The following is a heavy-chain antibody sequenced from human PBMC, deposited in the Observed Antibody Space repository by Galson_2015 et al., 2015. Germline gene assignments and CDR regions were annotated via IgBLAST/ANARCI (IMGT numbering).Heavy chain of an antibody. V-gene: IGHV3-23*01. J-gene: IGHJ4*02. CDR3: ARAYYDSSSYYPRPEY. D-gene: IGHD3-22*01. CDR2: ISGSGGST. CDR1: GFTFSSYA. Sequence: SLRLSCAASGFTFSSYAMSWVRQAPGKVLEWVSAISGSGGSTFYADSVKGRFTISRDNSKNMLYLQMNSLRAEDTALYYCARAYYDSSSYYPRPEYSVQGTLVTVSS.